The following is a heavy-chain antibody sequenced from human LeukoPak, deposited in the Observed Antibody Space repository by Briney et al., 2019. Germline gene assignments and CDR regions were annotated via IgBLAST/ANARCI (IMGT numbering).Heavy chain of an antibody. CDR2: IFYSGNT. V-gene: IGHV4-39*01. Sequence: SETLSLTCTVSGGSISSSSHYWGWIRQPPGKGLEWIGIIFYSGNTYYTPSLKSRLTISIDTSKHQFSLNLSSVAAADTAVYYCVRMSSGYSDSWGQGTLVTASS. J-gene: IGHJ4*02. D-gene: IGHD3-22*01. CDR1: GGSISSSSHY. CDR3: VRMSSGYSDS.